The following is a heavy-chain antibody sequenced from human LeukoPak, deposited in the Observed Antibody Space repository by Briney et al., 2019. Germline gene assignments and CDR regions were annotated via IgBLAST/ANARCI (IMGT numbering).Heavy chain of an antibody. Sequence: SETLSLTCAVSGGSITTTNWWSWVRQPPGKGLEWIGEVHLSGATNYNPSLESQVSMSIDKSKNHLSLEVTSVTAADTAIYYCTRESGAFSPFGFWGQGTLLTVSS. CDR3: TRESGAFSPFGF. CDR2: VHLSGAT. V-gene: IGHV4-4*02. J-gene: IGHJ4*02. CDR1: GGSITTTNW. D-gene: IGHD1-26*01.